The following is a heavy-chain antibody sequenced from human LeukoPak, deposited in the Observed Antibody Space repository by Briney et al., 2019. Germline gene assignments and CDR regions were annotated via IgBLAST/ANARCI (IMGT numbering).Heavy chain of an antibody. CDR1: GFTFSSYA. J-gene: IGHJ4*02. Sequence: GGSLRLSCAASGFTFSSYAMSWVRQAPGKGLEWVSAISGSGGSTYYADSVKGRFTISRDNSKNTPYLQMNSLRAEDTAVYYCAKGLSYDSSGVLDYWGQGTLVTVSS. D-gene: IGHD3-22*01. V-gene: IGHV3-23*01. CDR2: ISGSGGST. CDR3: AKGLSYDSSGVLDY.